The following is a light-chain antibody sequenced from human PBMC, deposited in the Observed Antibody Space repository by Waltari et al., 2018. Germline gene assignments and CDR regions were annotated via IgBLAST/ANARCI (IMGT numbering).Light chain of an antibody. CDR2: KVS. V-gene: IGKV2-30*01. CDR1: ESPVSSDGNTY. Sequence: DVVMTQSPLSLPGILGQPASISCRTSESPVSSDGNTYLNWFQQRPGQPPRRLIFKVSNRDSGVPDRFSGSGSGTDFTLRISRVEAEDVGVYYCMQGIHRPWTFGQGTKVEIK. CDR3: MQGIHRPWT. J-gene: IGKJ1*01.